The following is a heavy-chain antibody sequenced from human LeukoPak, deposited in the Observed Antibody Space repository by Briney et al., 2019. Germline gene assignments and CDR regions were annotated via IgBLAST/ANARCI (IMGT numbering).Heavy chain of an antibody. J-gene: IGHJ4*02. CDR3: ARRSSGSRHWRY. D-gene: IGHD3-10*01. V-gene: IGHV4-39*07. CDR2: VHHSGST. CDR1: GGSIGSSSYY. Sequence: PSETLSLTCTVSGGSIGSSSYYWGWIRQPPGKGLEWIGEVHHSGSTSYNPSLESRVTISLDTSKKQFSLKLTSVTAADTAMYFCARRSSGSRHWRYWGQGTLVTVSS.